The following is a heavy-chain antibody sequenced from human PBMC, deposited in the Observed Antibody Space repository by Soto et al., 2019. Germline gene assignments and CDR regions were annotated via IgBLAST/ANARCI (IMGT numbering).Heavy chain of an antibody. CDR1: SDSISGVY. V-gene: IGHV4-4*07. CDR3: AKGRNYYDSSGPFDY. J-gene: IGHJ4*02. CDR2: IYSSGET. Sequence: SETLSLTCTVSSDSISGVYWTWVRQPAGKGLEWIGRIYSSGETNYNPSLTGRVIMSLDTSKNQFSLNLTSVTAADTAVYYCAKGRNYYDSSGPFDYWGQGTLVTVSS. D-gene: IGHD3-22*01.